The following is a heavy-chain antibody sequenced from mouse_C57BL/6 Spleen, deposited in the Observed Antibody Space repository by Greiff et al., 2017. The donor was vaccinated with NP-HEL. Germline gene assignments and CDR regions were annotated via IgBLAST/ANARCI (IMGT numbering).Heavy chain of an antibody. J-gene: IGHJ3*01. D-gene: IGHD4-1*02. CDR3: ARGQLGRGFAY. Sequence: VQLKESGPGLVKPSQSLSLTCSVTGYSITSGYYWNWIRQFPGNKLEWMGYISYDGSNNYNPSLKNRISITRDTSKNQFFLKLNSVTTEDTATYYCARGQLGRGFAYWGQGTLVTVSA. V-gene: IGHV3-6*01. CDR2: ISYDGSN. CDR1: GYSITSGYY.